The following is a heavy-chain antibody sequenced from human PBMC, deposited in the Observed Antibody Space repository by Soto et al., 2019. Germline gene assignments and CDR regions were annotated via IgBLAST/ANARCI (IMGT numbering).Heavy chain of an antibody. CDR1: GGSISSSSYY. CDR3: ARRKSYGNNWFDP. V-gene: IGHV4-39*01. D-gene: IGHD5-18*01. Sequence: PSETLSLTCTVSGGSISSSSYYWGWIRQPPGKGLEWIGSIYYSGSTYYNPSLKSRVTISVDTSKNQFSLKLSSVTAADTAVYYCARRKSYGNNWFDPWGQGTLVTVSS. J-gene: IGHJ5*02. CDR2: IYYSGST.